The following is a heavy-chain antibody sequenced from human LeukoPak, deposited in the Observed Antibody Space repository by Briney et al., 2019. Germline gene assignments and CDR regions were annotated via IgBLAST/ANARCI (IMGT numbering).Heavy chain of an antibody. D-gene: IGHD6-13*01. CDR2: ISSSGSTI. V-gene: IGHV3-11*04. J-gene: IGHJ6*03. CDR3: AREWMGYSSSRRDYYYYMDV. CDR1: GFTFSDYY. Sequence: PGGSLRLSCAASGFTFSDYYMSWIRQAPGKGLEWVPYISSSGSTIYYADSVKGRFTISRDNAKNSLYLQMNSLRAEDTALYYCAREWMGYSSSRRDYYYYMDVWGKGTTVTVSS.